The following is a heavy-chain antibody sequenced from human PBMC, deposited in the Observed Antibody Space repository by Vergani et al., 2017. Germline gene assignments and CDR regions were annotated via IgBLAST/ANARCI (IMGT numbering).Heavy chain of an antibody. D-gene: IGHD2-21*01. CDR3: TSPTLTYCGGDCYSCDY. CDR1: GFTFGDYA. Sequence: EVQLVESGGGLVQPGRSLRLSCTASGFTFGDYAMSWVRPAPGKGLEWVGFIRSKAYGGTKEYAASVKGRFTISRDDSKSIAYLQMNSLKTEDTAGYYCTSPTLTYCGGDCYSCDYWGQGTLVTVSS. J-gene: IGHJ4*02. CDR2: IRSKAYGGTK. V-gene: IGHV3-49*04.